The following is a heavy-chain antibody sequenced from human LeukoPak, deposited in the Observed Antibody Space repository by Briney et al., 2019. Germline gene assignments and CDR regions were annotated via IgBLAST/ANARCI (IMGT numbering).Heavy chain of an antibody. Sequence: PGGSLRLSCAASGFTFSSYSMNWVRQAPGKGLEWVSYISGSTSTIYYADSVKGRFTISRDNAKNSLYLQMNSLRAEDTAVYYCARDPGSGYFDYWGQGTLVTVSS. V-gene: IGHV3-48*04. D-gene: IGHD6-25*01. J-gene: IGHJ4*02. CDR1: GFTFSSYS. CDR2: ISGSTSTI. CDR3: ARDPGSGYFDY.